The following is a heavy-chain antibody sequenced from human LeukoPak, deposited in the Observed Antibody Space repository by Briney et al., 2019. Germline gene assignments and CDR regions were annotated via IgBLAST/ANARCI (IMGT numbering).Heavy chain of an antibody. J-gene: IGHJ4*02. CDR1: GHTLTSYV. Sequence: ASVKVSCKASGHTLTSYVINWVRQAPGQGLEWMGWINTYNGDTNYAQNFQGRVTMTTDTSMSTAYMELRRLRSDDTAVYYCGVDYIATVIIFVFYYWGQGTLFTVSS. V-gene: IGHV1-18*01. CDR2: INTYNGDT. CDR3: GVDYIATVIIFVFYY. D-gene: IGHD4-23*01.